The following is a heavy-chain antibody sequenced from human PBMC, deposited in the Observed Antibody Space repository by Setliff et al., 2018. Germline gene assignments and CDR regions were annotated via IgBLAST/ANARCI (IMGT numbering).Heavy chain of an antibody. J-gene: IGHJ4*02. V-gene: IGHV3-21*01. Sequence: GGSLRLSCAASGFTFSNYGMNWVRQAPGRGLEWVSTISSGSHYIYYADSAKGRFTISRDNAKKSLYLQMNSLRAADTAVYYCARDFGSHFFDYWGQGTLVTVSS. CDR1: GFTFSNYG. CDR2: ISSGSHYI. D-gene: IGHD3-16*01. CDR3: ARDFGSHFFDY.